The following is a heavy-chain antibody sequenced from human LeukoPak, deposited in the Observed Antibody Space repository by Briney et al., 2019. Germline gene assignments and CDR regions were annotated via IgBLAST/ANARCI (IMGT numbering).Heavy chain of an antibody. D-gene: IGHD6-19*01. CDR2: VHYSGST. Sequence: SETLSLTCTVSGGTISSYYWNWIRQPPGKGLEWLGYVHYSGSTKYNPSLKSRVTISVDTSKNQFSLKLSSVIAADTAVYYCARWYSSGWAFDYWGQGTLVTVSS. CDR1: GGTISSYY. V-gene: IGHV4-59*08. CDR3: ARWYSSGWAFDY. J-gene: IGHJ4*02.